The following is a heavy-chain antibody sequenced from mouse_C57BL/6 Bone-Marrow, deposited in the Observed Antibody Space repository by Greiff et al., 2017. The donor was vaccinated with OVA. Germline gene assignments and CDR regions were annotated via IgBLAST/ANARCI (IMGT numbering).Heavy chain of an antibody. D-gene: IGHD1-1*01. CDR1: GYTFTDYN. J-gene: IGHJ2*01. CDR2: INPNNGGT. Sequence: VQLKQSGAELMKPGASVKMSCKASGYTFTDYNMHWVKQSHGKSLEWIGYINPNNGGTSYNQKFKGKATLTVNKSSSTAYMELRSLTSEDSAVYYCANYYGSSYRYWGQGTTLTVSS. CDR3: ANYYGSSYRY. V-gene: IGHV1-22*01.